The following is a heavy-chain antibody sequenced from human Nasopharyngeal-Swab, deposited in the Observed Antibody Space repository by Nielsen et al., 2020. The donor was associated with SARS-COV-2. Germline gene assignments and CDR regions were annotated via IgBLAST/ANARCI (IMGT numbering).Heavy chain of an antibody. CDR3: ARGIVVDSSSWYPSYFDY. V-gene: IGHV4-34*01. CDR2: INHSGST. J-gene: IGHJ4*02. Sequence: SQTLSLTCAVYGGSFSGYYWSWIRQPTGKGLEWIGEINHSGSTNYNPSLKSRVTISVDTSKNQFSLKLNSVTAADTAVYYCARGIVVDSSSWYPSYFDYWGQGTLVTVSS. D-gene: IGHD6-13*01. CDR1: GGSFSGYY.